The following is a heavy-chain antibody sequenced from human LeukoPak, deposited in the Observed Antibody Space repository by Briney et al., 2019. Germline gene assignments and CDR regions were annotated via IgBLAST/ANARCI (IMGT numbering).Heavy chain of an antibody. CDR2: IIPILGIA. D-gene: IGHD3-22*01. J-gene: IGHJ4*02. V-gene: IGHV1-69*04. CDR1: GYTFTSYA. CDR3: ARESDYYDSSGSRPLDY. Sequence: SVKVSCKASGYTFTSYAISWVRQAPGQGLEWMGRIIPILGIANYAQKFQGRVTITADKSTSTAYMELSSLRSEDTAVYYCARESDYYDSSGSRPLDYWGQGTLVTVSS.